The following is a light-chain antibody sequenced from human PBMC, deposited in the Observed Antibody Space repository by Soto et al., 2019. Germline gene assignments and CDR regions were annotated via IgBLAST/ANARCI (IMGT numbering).Light chain of an antibody. J-gene: IGKJ4*01. V-gene: IGKV3-15*01. CDR1: QSVRAK. CDR3: QHYNEWPLT. CDR2: GAS. Sequence: EIVLTQSPATLSVSPGERAILSFSASQSVRAKLACYQQKPGQAPRLLIYGASTRASGIPARFSGSGSGTEFTLTISSLQSEDFAVYYCQHYNEWPLTFGGGTKVDI.